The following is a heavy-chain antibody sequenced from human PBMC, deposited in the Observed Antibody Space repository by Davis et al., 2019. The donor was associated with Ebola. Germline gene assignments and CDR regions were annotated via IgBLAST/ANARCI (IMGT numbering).Heavy chain of an antibody. Sequence: GESLKISCAASGFTFSSYGMHWVRQAPGKGLEWVAVIWYDGSNKYYADSVKGRFTISRDNSKNTLYLQMNSLRAEDTAVYYCARDIITAYQLLYLYYYYYGMDVWGQGTTVTVSS. J-gene: IGHJ6*02. CDR2: IWYDGSNK. D-gene: IGHD2-2*02. CDR3: ARDIITAYQLLYLYYYYYGMDV. V-gene: IGHV3-33*01. CDR1: GFTFSSYG.